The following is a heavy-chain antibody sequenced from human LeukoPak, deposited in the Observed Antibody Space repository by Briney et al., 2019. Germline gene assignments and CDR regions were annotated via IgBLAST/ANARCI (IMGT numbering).Heavy chain of an antibody. D-gene: IGHD3-22*01. V-gene: IGHV5-51*01. J-gene: IGHJ4*02. CDR3: ARESYYDSSGYWP. CDR2: IYPGDSDT. CDR1: GSRFTSYW. Sequence: GESLKISCQGSGSRFTSYWVGWVRQMPGKGLEWMGIIYPGDSDTRYSPSFQGQVTISADKSISTAYLQWSSLKASDTAMYYCARESYYDSSGYWPWGQGTLVTVSS.